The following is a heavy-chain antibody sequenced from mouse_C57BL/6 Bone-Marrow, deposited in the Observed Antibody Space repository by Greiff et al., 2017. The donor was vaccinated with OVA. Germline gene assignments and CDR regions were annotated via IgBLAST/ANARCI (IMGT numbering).Heavy chain of an antibody. V-gene: IGHV7-3*01. Sequence: EVKLVESGGGLVQPGGSLSLSCAASGFTFTDYYMSWVRQPPGKALEWLGFIRNKANGYTTEYSSSVKGRFTISRDNSQSILYLQMNALRADDNATYYCARYSHYYGSYYYAMDYWGQGTSVTVSS. CDR2: IRNKANGYTT. CDR1: GFTFTDYY. J-gene: IGHJ4*01. D-gene: IGHD1-1*01. CDR3: ARYSHYYGSYYYAMDY.